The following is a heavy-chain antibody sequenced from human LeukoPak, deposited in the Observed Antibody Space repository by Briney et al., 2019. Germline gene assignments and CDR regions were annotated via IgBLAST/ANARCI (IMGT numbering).Heavy chain of an antibody. J-gene: IGHJ4*02. CDR3: ARDRLVVVVVAATSPDY. CDR1: GFTFSSYA. D-gene: IGHD2-15*01. V-gene: IGHV3-30-3*01. CDR2: ISYDGSNK. Sequence: PGGSLRLSCAASGFTFSSYAMHWVRQAPGKGLEWVAVISYDGSNKYYADSVKGRFTIPRDNSKNTLYLQMNSLRAEDTAVYYCARDRLVVVVVAATSPDYWGQGTLVTVSS.